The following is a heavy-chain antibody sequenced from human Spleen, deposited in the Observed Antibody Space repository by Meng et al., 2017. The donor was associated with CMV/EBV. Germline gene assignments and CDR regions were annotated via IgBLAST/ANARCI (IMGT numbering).Heavy chain of an antibody. CDR2: ISTYSGGT. V-gene: IGHV1-18*01. D-gene: IGHD6-13*01. Sequence: ASVKVSCKASGYTFTNYGISWVRQAPGQGLEWMGWISTYSGGTEYAQKFQGRVTMTTDTSTSIAYMELRSLRSDDTAVYYCATDLPDSKQNAFDIWGQGTMVTVSS. J-gene: IGHJ3*02. CDR3: ATDLPDSKQNAFDI. CDR1: GYTFTNYG.